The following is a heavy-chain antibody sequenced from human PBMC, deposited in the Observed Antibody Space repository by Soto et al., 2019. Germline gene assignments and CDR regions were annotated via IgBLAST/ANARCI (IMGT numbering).Heavy chain of an antibody. CDR3: AREDSGDSYYGMDV. J-gene: IGHJ6*02. CDR1: GFTFSSYA. CDR2: ISYDGSNK. Sequence: GGSLRLSCAASGFTFSSYAMHWVRQAPGKGLEWVAVISYDGSNKYYADSVKGRFTISRDNSKNTLYLQMNSLRAEDTAVYYCAREDSGDSYYGMDVWGQGTTVTVS. V-gene: IGHV3-30-3*01. D-gene: IGHD3-22*01.